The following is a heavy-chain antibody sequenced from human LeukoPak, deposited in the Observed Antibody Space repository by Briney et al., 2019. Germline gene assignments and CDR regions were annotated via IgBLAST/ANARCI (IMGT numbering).Heavy chain of an antibody. CDR1: GGSFSGYY. CDR3: ARKLRFLDY. Sequence: SETLSLTCAVYGGSFSGYYWSWIRQPPGKGLEWIGEINHSGGTNYNPSLKSRVTISVDRSKNQFSLKLSSVTAADTAVYYCARKLRFLDYWGQGTLVTVSS. CDR2: INHSGGT. J-gene: IGHJ4*02. V-gene: IGHV4-34*01. D-gene: IGHD3-3*01.